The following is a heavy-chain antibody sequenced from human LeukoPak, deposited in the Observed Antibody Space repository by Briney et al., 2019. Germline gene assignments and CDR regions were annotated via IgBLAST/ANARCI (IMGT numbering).Heavy chain of an antibody. CDR3: ARGLYDGSGSYFDELYYYYYYGMDV. V-gene: IGHV4-59*01. Sequence: SATLSLTCMVSGGSISSYYWSWIRQPPGKGLEWIGNIYYSGSTNNNPPLKSRVTISVDTSKHQFSLTLSSVTAADTAVYYCARGLYDGSGSYFDELYYYYYYGMDVWGKGTTVTVSS. CDR1: GGSISSYY. D-gene: IGHD3-10*01. J-gene: IGHJ6*04. CDR2: IYYSGST.